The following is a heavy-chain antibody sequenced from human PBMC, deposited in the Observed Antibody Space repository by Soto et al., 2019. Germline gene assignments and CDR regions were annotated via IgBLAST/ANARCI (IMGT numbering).Heavy chain of an antibody. V-gene: IGHV2-26*01. Sequence: KESGPVLVRPPETLTLTCTVSGFSLNNARVGVSWIRQPPGKALEWLAHILSNDGKSYSTSLKTRLSISKDTSKSQVVLTMTNMDPVDTATYYCARMLAVNYYYYYMDVWGKGTTVTVSS. D-gene: IGHD3-10*01. J-gene: IGHJ6*03. CDR2: ILSNDGK. CDR3: ARMLAVNYYYYYMDV. CDR1: GFSLNNARVG.